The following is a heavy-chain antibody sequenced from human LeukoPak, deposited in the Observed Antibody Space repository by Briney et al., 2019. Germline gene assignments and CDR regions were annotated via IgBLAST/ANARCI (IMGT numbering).Heavy chain of an antibody. V-gene: IGHV3-33*01. J-gene: IGHJ5*02. D-gene: IGHD3-10*01. Sequence: GGSLRLSCGASGFSFNNYGMHWVRQAPGKGLEWVAVIWYDGNTEYYADSVRGRFTISRDNSNNTVYLQMNSLRDEDTAVYYCARVGSMVRAVRGQSWFDPWGQGTLVTVSS. CDR2: IWYDGNTE. CDR1: GFSFNNYG. CDR3: ARVGSMVRAVRGQSWFDP.